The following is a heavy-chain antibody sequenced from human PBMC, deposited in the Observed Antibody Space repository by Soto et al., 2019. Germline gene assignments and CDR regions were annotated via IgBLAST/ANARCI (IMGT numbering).Heavy chain of an antibody. CDR3: ARITSPGYFDS. CDR1: GFSFSSHW. V-gene: IGHV3-7*05. J-gene: IGHJ4*02. D-gene: IGHD1-20*01. Sequence: EVQLVESGGGLVQPGGSLRLSCAASGFSFSSHWMTWVRHAPGKGLERVAYIKQDGTEKYYVDSVMGRFTTSRGHTQSCLSVQMHPLRVEDSAVYDCARITSPGYFDSWGQGTLVTLSS. CDR2: IKQDGTEK.